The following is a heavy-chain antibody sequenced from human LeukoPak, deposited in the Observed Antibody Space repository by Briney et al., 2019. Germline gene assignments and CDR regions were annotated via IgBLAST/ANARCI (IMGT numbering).Heavy chain of an antibody. Sequence: KPSETLSLTCTVSGGSISSYYWSWIRQPAGKGLEWIGRMHSSGSTNYNPSLKSRVTMSVDRSKNQFSLKLSSVSAADTAVYYCARDNYYYDSSGYYYFDYWGQGTLVTVSS. V-gene: IGHV4-4*07. CDR1: GGSISSYY. J-gene: IGHJ4*02. D-gene: IGHD3-22*01. CDR3: ARDNYYYDSSGYYYFDY. CDR2: MHSSGST.